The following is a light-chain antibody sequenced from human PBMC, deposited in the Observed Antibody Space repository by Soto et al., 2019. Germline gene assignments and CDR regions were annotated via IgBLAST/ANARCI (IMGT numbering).Light chain of an antibody. V-gene: IGKV3-20*01. Sequence: EVVLTQSPGTLSLSPGERATLSCRASQSVTSNYLAWYQQRPGQAPRLLIYGASIRATGVPDRFSGSGSGTDFTLTITILEPEDFAVYYCQQYGTSPLMYTFGQGTKLDIK. CDR3: QQYGTSPLMYT. CDR1: QSVTSNY. J-gene: IGKJ2*01. CDR2: GAS.